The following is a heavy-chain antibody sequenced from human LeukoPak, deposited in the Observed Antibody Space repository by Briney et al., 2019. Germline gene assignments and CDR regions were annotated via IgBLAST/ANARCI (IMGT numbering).Heavy chain of an antibody. J-gene: IGHJ4*02. Sequence: PGGSLRSSCAASGFTFSSYAMHWVRQAPGKGLEYVSAISSNGGSTYYANSVKGRFTISRDNSKNTLYLQMGSLRAEDMAVYYCARGPTSGWSFFVDYWGQGTLVTVSS. D-gene: IGHD6-19*01. CDR1: GFTFSSYA. CDR2: ISSNGGST. V-gene: IGHV3-64*01. CDR3: ARGPTSGWSFFVDY.